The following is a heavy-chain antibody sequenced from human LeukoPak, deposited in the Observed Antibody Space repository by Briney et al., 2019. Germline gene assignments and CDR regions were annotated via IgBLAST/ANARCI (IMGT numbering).Heavy chain of an antibody. CDR2: INPNSGGT. CDR1: GYTFTDYF. V-gene: IGHV1-2*02. Sequence: GASVKVSCKASGYTFTDYFIHWVRQAPGQGLEWMGWINPNSGGTNYAQKFQGRVTMTRDTSISTTYVELISLRSDDTAVFFCARGSPVITVTKEAHDYWGQGTLVTVSS. CDR3: ARGSPVITVTKEAHDY. J-gene: IGHJ4*02. D-gene: IGHD4-17*01.